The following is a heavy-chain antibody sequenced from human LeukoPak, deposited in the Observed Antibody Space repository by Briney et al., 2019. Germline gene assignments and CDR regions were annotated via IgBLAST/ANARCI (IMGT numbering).Heavy chain of an antibody. CDR2: INHSGST. CDR1: GGSFSGYY. Sequence: SETLSPTCAVYGGSFSGYYWSWIRQPPGKGLEWIGEINHSGSTNYNPSLKSRVTISVDTSKNQFSLKLSSVTAADTAVYYCARVFGDPSGWLMNWFDPWGQGTLATVSS. D-gene: IGHD6-19*01. V-gene: IGHV4-34*01. J-gene: IGHJ5*02. CDR3: ARVFGDPSGWLMNWFDP.